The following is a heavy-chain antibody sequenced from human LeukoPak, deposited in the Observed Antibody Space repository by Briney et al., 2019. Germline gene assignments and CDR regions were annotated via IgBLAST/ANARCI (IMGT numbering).Heavy chain of an antibody. D-gene: IGHD2-2*02. J-gene: IGHJ2*01. CDR3: ARTPKLYCSSTSCYSPGLWWYFDL. Sequence: QPGGSLRLSCAASGFTFSSYSMNWVRQAPGKGLEWVSYISSSSSTIYYADSVKGRFTISRDNAKNSLYLQMNSLRAEDTAVYYCARTPKLYCSSTSCYSPGLWWYFDLWGRGTLVTVSS. CDR2: ISSSSSTI. CDR1: GFTFSSYS. V-gene: IGHV3-48*01.